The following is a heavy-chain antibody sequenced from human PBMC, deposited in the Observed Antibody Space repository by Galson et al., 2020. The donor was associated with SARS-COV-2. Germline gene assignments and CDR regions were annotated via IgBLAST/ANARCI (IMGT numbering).Heavy chain of an antibody. J-gene: IGHJ6*02. V-gene: IGHV4-34*01. CDR2: INHSGST. D-gene: IGHD2-15*01. CDR3: ARGTVVVAATGQNYYYYYGMDV. Sequence: SETLSLTCAVYGGSFSGYYWSWIRQPPGKGLEWIGEINHSGSTNYNPSLKSRVTISVDTSKNQFSLKLSSVTAADTAVYYCARGTVVVAATGQNYYYYYGMDVWGQGTTVTVSS. CDR1: GGSFSGYY.